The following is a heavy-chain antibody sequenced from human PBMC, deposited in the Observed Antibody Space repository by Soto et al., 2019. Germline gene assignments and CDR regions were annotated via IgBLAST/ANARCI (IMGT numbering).Heavy chain of an antibody. V-gene: IGHV1-2*02. CDR3: ASELYSASWDNHHSFDS. CDR2: IDRNNGGT. Sequence: ASVKVSCKASGYTFATYYIHWVRQAPGQGLEWMGWIDRNNGGTNYAQKFQGRVTMTKDTSISTAYMEMTSLRSDDTAIYYCASELYSASWDNHHSFDSWCPGTLVTVSS. J-gene: IGHJ4*02. CDR1: GYTFATYY. D-gene: IGHD2-2*01.